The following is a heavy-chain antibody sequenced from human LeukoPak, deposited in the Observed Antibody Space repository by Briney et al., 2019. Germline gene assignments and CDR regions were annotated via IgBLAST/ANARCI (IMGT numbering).Heavy chain of an antibody. J-gene: IGHJ6*03. Sequence: PGGSLRLSCAASGLTFSDYYMSWIRQAPGKGLEWVSYISSSGSTIYYADSVKRRFTISRDNAKNSLYLQMNSLRAEDTAVYYCARDAVDVVVPAATNYYYMDVWGKGTTVTVSS. CDR1: GLTFSDYY. CDR3: ARDAVDVVVPAATNYYYMDV. D-gene: IGHD2-2*01. V-gene: IGHV3-11*01. CDR2: ISSSGSTI.